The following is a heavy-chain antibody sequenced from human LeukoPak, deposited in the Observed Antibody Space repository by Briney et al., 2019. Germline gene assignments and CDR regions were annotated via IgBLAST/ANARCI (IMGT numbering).Heavy chain of an antibody. Sequence: PSETLSLTCTVSGGSISSGSYYWSWIRQPAGKGLEWIGRIYTSRSTNYNPSLKSRVTISVDTSKNQFSLKLSSVTAADTAVYYCAGATGAFDYWGQGTLVTVSS. D-gene: IGHD4/OR15-4a*01. CDR3: AGATGAFDY. J-gene: IGHJ4*02. CDR1: GGSISSGSYY. V-gene: IGHV4-61*02. CDR2: IYTSRST.